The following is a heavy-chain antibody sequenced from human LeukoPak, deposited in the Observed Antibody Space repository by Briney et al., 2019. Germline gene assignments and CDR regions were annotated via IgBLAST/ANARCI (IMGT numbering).Heavy chain of an antibody. CDR1: GGSISSGDYY. V-gene: IGHV4-30-4*08. J-gene: IGHJ4*02. Sequence: SQTLSLTCTVSGGSISSGDYYWSWIRQPPGKGLEWIGYIYYSGSTYYNPSLKSRVTISVDTSKNQFSLELSSVTAADTAVYYCARAGYQLLVYFDYWGQGTLVTVSS. CDR2: IYYSGST. D-gene: IGHD2-2*01. CDR3: ARAGYQLLVYFDY.